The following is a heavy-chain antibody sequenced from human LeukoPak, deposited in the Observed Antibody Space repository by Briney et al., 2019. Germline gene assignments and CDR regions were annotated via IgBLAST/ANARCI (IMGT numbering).Heavy chain of an antibody. V-gene: IGHV3-74*01. CDR2: INSDGSWT. CDR1: GNYW. Sequence: GGSLRLSCAASGNYWMHWVRQAPGKGLVWVSHINSDGSWTSYADSVKGRFTISKDNAKNTVYLQMNSLRAEDTAVYYCARDSYSSSWFFDYWGQGTLVTVSS. CDR3: ARDSYSSSWFFDY. D-gene: IGHD6-13*01. J-gene: IGHJ4*02.